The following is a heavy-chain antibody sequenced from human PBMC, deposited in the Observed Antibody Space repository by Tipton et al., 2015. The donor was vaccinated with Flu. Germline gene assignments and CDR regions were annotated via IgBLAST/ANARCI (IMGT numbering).Heavy chain of an antibody. Sequence: QLVQSGPEVKKPGASVMVSCKASGYTFTNHFIHWMRRAPGRGLEWMGILNPGAGSAIHAQKFQGRVTMTRDTSTSTVFLELSSLRSEDTAIYYCARVKLSHSPYNWFDPWGQGTLVTVSS. J-gene: IGHJ5*02. V-gene: IGHV1-46*01. CDR3: ARVKLSHSPYNWFDP. CDR1: GYTFTNHF. CDR2: LNPGAGSA. D-gene: IGHD2/OR15-2a*01.